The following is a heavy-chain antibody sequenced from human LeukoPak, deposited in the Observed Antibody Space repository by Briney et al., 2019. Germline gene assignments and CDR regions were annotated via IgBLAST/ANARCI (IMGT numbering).Heavy chain of an antibody. Sequence: PSETLSLTCTVSGGSISSSSYYWGWIRQPPGKGLEWLGSIYYSGSTYYNPSLKSRVTISVDTSKNQFSLKLSSVTAADTAVYYCASKNWGPSPGHIWGQGTMVTVSS. CDR3: ASKNWGPSPGHI. V-gene: IGHV4-39*01. J-gene: IGHJ3*02. D-gene: IGHD7-27*01. CDR1: GGSISSSSYY. CDR2: IYYSGST.